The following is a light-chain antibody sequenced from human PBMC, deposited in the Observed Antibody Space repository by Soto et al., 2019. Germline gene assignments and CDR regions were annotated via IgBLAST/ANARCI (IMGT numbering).Light chain of an antibody. CDR3: SSYSTISALV. V-gene: IGLV2-14*01. CDR2: EVS. J-gene: IGLJ2*01. CDR1: NSDVGDYNR. Sequence: SALTQPASVSGSPGQSITISCTGTNSDVGDYNRVSWYQHHPLKAPKLLIYEVSNRPSGVSDRFSGSKSGNTASLTISGLQAEDEADYYCSSYSTISALVFGRGTKVTVL.